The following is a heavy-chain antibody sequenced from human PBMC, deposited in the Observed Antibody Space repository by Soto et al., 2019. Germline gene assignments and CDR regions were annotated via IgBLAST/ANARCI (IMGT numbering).Heavy chain of an antibody. CDR3: ARDKGGMVDY. V-gene: IGHV1-8*01. CDR1: GYTFTGYD. J-gene: IGHJ4*02. Sequence: QVQLVQSGAEVKKPGASVKVSCKASGYTFTGYDIHWVRQATGQGLEWMGWMNPNSGNTGYAQKCQGSVTMTKNNSISTAYMELSSLRSEDTGVYYCARDKGGMVDYWGQGTLVTVSS. CDR2: MNPNSGNT. D-gene: IGHD3-16*01.